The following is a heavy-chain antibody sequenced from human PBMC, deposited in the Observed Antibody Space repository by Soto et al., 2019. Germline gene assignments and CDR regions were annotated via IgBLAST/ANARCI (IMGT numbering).Heavy chain of an antibody. CDR2: INPSVGST. D-gene: IGHD3-22*01. V-gene: IGHV1-46*01. CDR1: GYTFTSYY. J-gene: IGHJ4*02. CDR3: ARDRYYDSSGYYYEIDY. Sequence: GSVNVSCKASGYTFTSYYMHWVRQAPGQGLEWMGIINPSVGSTSYAQKFQGRVTMTRDTSTSTVYMELSSLRSEDTAVYYCARDRYYDSSGYYYEIDYWGQGTLVTVSS.